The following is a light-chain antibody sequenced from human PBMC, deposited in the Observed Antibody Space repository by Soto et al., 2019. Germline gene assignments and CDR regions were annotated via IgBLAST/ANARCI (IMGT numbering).Light chain of an antibody. J-gene: IGKJ1*01. CDR1: QTVDTNY. CDR3: QQYATSPWT. V-gene: IGKV3-20*01. CDR2: GAS. Sequence: EIVLTQSPGTLSLSPGERATLSCRASQTVDTNYLAWYQQIPGQAPRLLIYGASTRATGIPGRFSGSGSGTDFTLTISRLDPEDSAVYYCQQYATSPWTFGQGTKVDIK.